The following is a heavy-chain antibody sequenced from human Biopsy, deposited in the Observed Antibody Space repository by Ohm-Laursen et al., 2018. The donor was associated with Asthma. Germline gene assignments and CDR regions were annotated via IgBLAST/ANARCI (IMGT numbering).Heavy chain of an antibody. J-gene: IGHJ3*02. CDR3: ARTYFDFLTGQVHDAFAM. CDR2: INAANGNT. D-gene: IGHD3-9*01. CDR1: GYTFINYA. Sequence: ASVKVSCKASGYTFINYAIHWARQAPGHSLEWMGWINAANGNTKYSQKFQGRLTIGRDTSASTAYMDLSSLRSEDTAVYYCARTYFDFLTGQVHDAFAMWGQGTMVTVSS. V-gene: IGHV1-3*01.